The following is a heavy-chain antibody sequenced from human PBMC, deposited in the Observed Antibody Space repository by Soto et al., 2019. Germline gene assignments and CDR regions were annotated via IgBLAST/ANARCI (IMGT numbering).Heavy chain of an antibody. Sequence: QVQLVQSGAEVKKPGSSVKVSCKASGGTFSSYAISWVRQAPGQGLEWMGGIIPTFGTANYAQKFQGRVTIXXDXSMXTAYMELSSLRSEDTAVYYCARERGQGYSNMGMDVWGHGTTVTVSS. CDR1: GGTFSSYA. D-gene: IGHD4-4*01. J-gene: IGHJ6*02. CDR3: ARERGQGYSNMGMDV. V-gene: IGHV1-69*12. CDR2: IIPTFGTA.